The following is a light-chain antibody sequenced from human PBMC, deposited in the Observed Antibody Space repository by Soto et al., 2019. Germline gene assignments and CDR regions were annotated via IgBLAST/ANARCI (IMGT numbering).Light chain of an antibody. CDR3: QSYDRSLNAVI. CDR1: SSNIGAGYD. CDR2: ANN. J-gene: IGLJ2*01. Sequence: QSVLTQPPSVSGAPGQRVTISCTGSSSNIGAGYDVHWYQQLPGTAPKLLIYANNNRPSGVPGRFSGSKSGTSASLAITGLQAEDEADYYCQSYDRSLNAVIFGGGTQLTVL. V-gene: IGLV1-40*01.